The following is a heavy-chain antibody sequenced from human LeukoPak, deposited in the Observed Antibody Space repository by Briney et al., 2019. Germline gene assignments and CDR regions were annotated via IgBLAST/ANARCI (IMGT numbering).Heavy chain of an antibody. D-gene: IGHD5-18*01. CDR1: GFTFGDHA. V-gene: IGHV3-49*04. Sequence: PGRSLRLSCSGFGFTFGDHAMSWVRQAPGKGLEWVGFIRSKAYGGTTEYAASVRGRFSISRDDSKNIAYLQMSSLETEDTAVYFCAQGPIYLWLYYGMDVWGQGTTVTVSS. J-gene: IGHJ6*02. CDR3: AQGPIYLWLYYGMDV. CDR2: IRSKAYGGTT.